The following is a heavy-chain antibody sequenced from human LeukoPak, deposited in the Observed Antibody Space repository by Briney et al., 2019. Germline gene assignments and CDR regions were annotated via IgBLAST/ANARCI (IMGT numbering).Heavy chain of an antibody. CDR2: ISGYTGNT. Sequence: ASVKVSCKASGYTFTAYGITWVRQAPGQGLEWMGWISGYTGNTNYAQKFQGRVTMTTDTSTKTAYMELKSLRFDDTAVYYCARDNGWHSGSGSPFQHWGQGTLVTVSS. CDR1: GYTFTAYG. CDR3: ARDNGWHSGSGSPFQH. D-gene: IGHD3-10*01. V-gene: IGHV1-18*01. J-gene: IGHJ1*01.